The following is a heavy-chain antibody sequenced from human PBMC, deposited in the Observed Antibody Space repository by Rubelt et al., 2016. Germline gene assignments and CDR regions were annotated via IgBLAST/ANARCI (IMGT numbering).Heavy chain of an antibody. CDR3: ARGRMGFHYYYYGMDV. J-gene: IGHJ6*02. CDR2: INHSGST. V-gene: IGHV4-34*01. CDR1: GGSFSGYY. D-gene: IGHD1-26*01. Sequence: QVQLQQWGAGLLKPSETLSLTCAVYGGSFSGYYWSWIRQPPGKGLEWIGEINHSGSTNYNPSLKSRVTRSVATSKNQSYLKLSSVTAAVTAVYYCARGRMGFHYYYYGMDVWGQGTTVTVSS.